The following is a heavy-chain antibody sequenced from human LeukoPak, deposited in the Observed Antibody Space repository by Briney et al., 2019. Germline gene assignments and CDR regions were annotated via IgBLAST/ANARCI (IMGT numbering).Heavy chain of an antibody. Sequence: ASVKVSCKASGYTLTSYDINWVRQATGQGLEWMGWMNPNSGNTGYAQKFQGRVTMTRNTSISTAYMELSSLRSEDTAVYYCARGHSSSSGIDYWGQGTLVTVSS. CDR2: MNPNSGNT. V-gene: IGHV1-8*01. J-gene: IGHJ4*02. CDR1: GYTLTSYD. CDR3: ARGHSSSSGIDY. D-gene: IGHD6-13*01.